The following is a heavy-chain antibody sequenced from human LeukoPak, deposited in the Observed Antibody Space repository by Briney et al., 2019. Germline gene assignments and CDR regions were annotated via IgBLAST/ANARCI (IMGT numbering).Heavy chain of an antibody. CDR3: ARRSSFPYYYALGNDAFDI. D-gene: IGHD3-22*01. J-gene: IGHJ3*02. CDR2: TRNKANSYTT. V-gene: IGHV3-72*01. Sequence: GGSLRLSCAASGFTFSDHYMDWVRQAPGEGLEWVGRTRNKANSYTTEYAASVEGRFTISRDDSKNSLYLQMNSLKTEDTAVYYCARRSSFPYYYALGNDAFDIWGQGTMVTVSS. CDR1: GFTFSDHY.